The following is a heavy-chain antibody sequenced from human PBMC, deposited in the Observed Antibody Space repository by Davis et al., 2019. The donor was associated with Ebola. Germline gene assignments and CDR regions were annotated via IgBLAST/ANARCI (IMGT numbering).Heavy chain of an antibody. CDR3: ASIAVAGTWAFDY. CDR2: INSDGSST. J-gene: IGHJ4*02. V-gene: IGHV3-74*01. CDR1: GFTFSSYW. Sequence: GSLRLSCAASGFTFSSYWMHWVRQAPGKGLVWVSRINSDGSSTSYADSVKGRFTISRDNAKNTLYLQMNSLRAEDTAVYYCASIAVAGTWAFDYWGQETLVTVSS. D-gene: IGHD6-19*01.